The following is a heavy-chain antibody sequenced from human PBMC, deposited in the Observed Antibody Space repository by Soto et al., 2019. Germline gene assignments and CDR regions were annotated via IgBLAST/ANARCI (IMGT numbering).Heavy chain of an antibody. Sequence: QVQLQESGPGLVKPSETLSLTCSVSGGSINSYYWSWIRQPPGKGLEWFGNISYTWSTNYNPSLKSRVTISVDTSKTQFSLKLSSVTAADTAVYYCARGRGFCSSSSCRGYFAYWGQGTLVTVSS. D-gene: IGHD2-2*01. J-gene: IGHJ4*02. CDR1: GGSINSYY. CDR3: ARGRGFCSSSSCRGYFAY. V-gene: IGHV4-59*01. CDR2: ISYTWST.